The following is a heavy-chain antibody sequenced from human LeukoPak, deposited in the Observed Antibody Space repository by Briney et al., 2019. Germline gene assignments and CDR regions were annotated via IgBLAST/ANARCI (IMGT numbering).Heavy chain of an antibody. Sequence: GTSLRLSCKTFGLILEDFVMHWPRQSPGKGLEGVSAICWEIGRRDYADSVKGRFTISRDNAKNSLHLQLNRPRTEDTALYYCAKCRIKMVQLSLTADAFHIWGQGTMVTVSS. CDR1: GLILEDFV. CDR3: AKCRIKMVQLSLTADAFHI. J-gene: IGHJ3*02. V-gene: IGHV3-9*01. D-gene: IGHD2-8*01. CDR2: ICWEIGRR.